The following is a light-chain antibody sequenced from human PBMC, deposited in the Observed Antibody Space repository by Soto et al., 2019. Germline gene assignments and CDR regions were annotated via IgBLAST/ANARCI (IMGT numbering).Light chain of an antibody. J-gene: IGKJ1*01. CDR3: QQSYSHPT. Sequence: QLTQSPSSLSASVGDRVTITCRASQSIDIYLHWYQQKPGKAPKLLIYSASSSQRGVPSRFSGSGSGTDFTLTSSILQPEDSATYYCQQSYSHPTFGQGTKVEVK. CDR1: QSIDIY. V-gene: IGKV1-39*01. CDR2: SAS.